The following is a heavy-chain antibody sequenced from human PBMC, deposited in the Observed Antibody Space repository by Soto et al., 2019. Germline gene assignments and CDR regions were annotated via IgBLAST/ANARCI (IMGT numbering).Heavy chain of an antibody. CDR3: ARDDGLSSTNVKAFDI. CDR1: GFTFSRYY. CDR2: ISTTSTYT. J-gene: IGHJ3*02. V-gene: IGHV3-21*01. Sequence: GSLRLSCAASGFTFSRYYMNWVRQAPGKGLEWVSSISTTSTYTHYADSLKGRFTISRDNAKKLLYLQMDSLRAEDTAVYYCARDDGLSSTNVKAFDIWGQGAKVTVSS. D-gene: IGHD2-2*01.